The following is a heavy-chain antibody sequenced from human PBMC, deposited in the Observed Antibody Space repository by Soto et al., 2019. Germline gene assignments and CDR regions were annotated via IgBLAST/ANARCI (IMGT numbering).Heavy chain of an antibody. CDR1: GFSLSTSGMC. Sequence: GPTLLNHTQPLTLTCTFSGFSLSTSGMCVSWIRQPPGKALEWLALIDWDDDKYYSTSLKTRLTISKNPSNSQVVLTMTNMDPVDTASCCCTRPSSSCYSGYHLWSQGTLVTVSS. D-gene: IGHD6-13*01. J-gene: IGHJ4*02. CDR3: TRPSSSCYSGYHL. V-gene: IGHV2-70*01. CDR2: IDWDDDK.